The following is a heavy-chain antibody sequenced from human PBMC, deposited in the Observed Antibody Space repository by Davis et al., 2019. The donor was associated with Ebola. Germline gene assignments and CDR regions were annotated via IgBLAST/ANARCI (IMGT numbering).Heavy chain of an antibody. CDR1: GYIFTDYY. Sequence: ASVKVSCKASGYIFTDYYMHWVRQAPGQGLEWMGRVISNSGDTNYAQNFQGRVTMTRDTSISTAYMELSRLTSDDTAMYYCARGHNYGFEYWGQGTLVTVSS. D-gene: IGHD5-18*01. CDR2: VISNSGDT. CDR3: ARGHNYGFEY. J-gene: IGHJ4*02. V-gene: IGHV1-2*06.